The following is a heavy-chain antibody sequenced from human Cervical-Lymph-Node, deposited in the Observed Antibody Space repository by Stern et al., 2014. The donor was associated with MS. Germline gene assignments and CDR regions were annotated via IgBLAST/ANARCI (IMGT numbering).Heavy chain of an antibody. CDR1: GYTFSSYG. J-gene: IGHJ4*02. D-gene: IGHD2-15*01. CDR2: ISVYNGDT. CDR3: ARETPNCSGGTCYPRIDY. V-gene: IGHV1-18*01. Sequence: QVQLVQSGAEVKKPGASVKVSCKASGYTFSSYGFSWVRQAPGQGLEGMGWISVYNGDTSYAEKIQGRVTMTTDTSTSTAYMELRSLRSDDTAVYFCARETPNCSGGTCYPRIDYWGQGTLVTVSS.